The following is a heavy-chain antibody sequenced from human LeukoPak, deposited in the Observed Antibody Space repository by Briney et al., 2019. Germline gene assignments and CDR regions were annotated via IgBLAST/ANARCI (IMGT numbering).Heavy chain of an antibody. CDR2: IKHSGST. V-gene: IGHV4-34*01. CDR3: AREPLDPYDFDY. Sequence: SETLSLTCVVYGGSFSGYYWSWIRQPPGKGLEWIGEIKHSGSTNYNPSLKSRATIPVETSKNQCSLKLSSLTAADTAVYYGAREPLDPYDFDYWGQGTLVTVSS. D-gene: IGHD3-9*01. CDR1: GGSFSGYY. J-gene: IGHJ4*02.